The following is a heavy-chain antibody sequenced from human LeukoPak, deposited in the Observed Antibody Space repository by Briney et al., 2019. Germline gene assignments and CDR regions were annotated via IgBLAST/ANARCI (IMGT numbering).Heavy chain of an antibody. CDR1: GFTFSSYG. Sequence: PGGSLRLSCAASGFTFSSYGMTWVRQAPGKGLEWVSYISSSGNTIYYADSVKGRFTISRDNAKNSLYLQMNSLRAEDTAVYFCARVKYYYDSSGYYEYYFDYWGQGTLVTVSS. J-gene: IGHJ4*02. V-gene: IGHV3-48*04. CDR2: ISSSGNTI. CDR3: ARVKYYYDSSGYYEYYFDY. D-gene: IGHD3-22*01.